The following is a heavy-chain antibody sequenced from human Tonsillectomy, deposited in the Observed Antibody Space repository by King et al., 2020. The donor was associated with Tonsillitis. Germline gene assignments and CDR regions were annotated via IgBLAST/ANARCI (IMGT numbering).Heavy chain of an antibody. CDR1: GYTFTGYY. J-gene: IGHJ6*02. CDR3: ARGRTVTTYYYYGMDV. CDR2: INPNSGAA. Sequence: VQLVESGAEVKKPGASVKVSCKASGYTFTGYYIHWVRQAPGQGLEWMGRINPNSGAANYAQKFQGRVTMTRDTSISTAYMELGRLRSDDTVVYYCARGRTVTTYYYYGMDVWGQGTAVTVSS. D-gene: IGHD4-17*01. V-gene: IGHV1-2*05.